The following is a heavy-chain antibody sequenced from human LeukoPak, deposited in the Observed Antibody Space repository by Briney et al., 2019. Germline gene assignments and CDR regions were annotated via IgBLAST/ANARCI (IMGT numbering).Heavy chain of an antibody. J-gene: IGHJ4*02. D-gene: IGHD6-19*01. CDR2: ISGSGGST. CDR3: AKDVVFFGAVAGRGNFDY. V-gene: IGHV3-23*01. CDR1: GFTFSSYG. Sequence: GGSLRLSCAASGFTFSSYGMSWVRQAPGKGLEWVSAISGSGGSTYYADSVKGRFTISRDNSKNTLYLQMNSLRAEDTAVYYCAKDVVFFGAVAGRGNFDYWGQGTLVTVSS.